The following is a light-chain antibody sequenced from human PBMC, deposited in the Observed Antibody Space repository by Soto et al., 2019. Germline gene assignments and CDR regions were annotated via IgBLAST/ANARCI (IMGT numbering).Light chain of an antibody. Sequence: EIVMTQSPASLSVSPGETATLSCRASQSISNSLAWYQQKPGQAPSLLIYVASTRDTGIPARFSGSGSGTEFTLTISSLQSEDSALYYCQQYNNWPPRTFGQGTKLEIK. CDR3: QQYNNWPPRT. V-gene: IGKV3-15*01. CDR1: QSISNS. J-gene: IGKJ2*01. CDR2: VAS.